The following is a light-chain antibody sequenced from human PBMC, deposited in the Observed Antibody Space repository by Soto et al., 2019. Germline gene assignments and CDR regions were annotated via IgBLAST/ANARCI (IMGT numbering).Light chain of an antibody. V-gene: IGLV2-8*01. Sequence: QSALTQPPSASGSPGQSVTISCTGTSSNVGSYNYVSWYQQYPGKAPKLMIYEVNKRHSGVPDRFSGSKSGNTASLTVSGLQAEDEADYYCTSHGGTNNFVIFGGGTQLTVL. CDR1: SSNVGSYNY. CDR2: EVN. CDR3: TSHGGTNNFVI. J-gene: IGLJ2*01.